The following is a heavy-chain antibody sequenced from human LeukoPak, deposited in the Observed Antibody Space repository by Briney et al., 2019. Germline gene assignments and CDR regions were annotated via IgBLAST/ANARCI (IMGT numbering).Heavy chain of an antibody. CDR3: ARDYTAIIRGFDN. CDR2: IYWNGGST. D-gene: IGHD5-18*01. CDR1: GFTFDDYG. J-gene: IGHJ4*02. Sequence: GGSLRLSCAASGFTFDDYGMSWVRQAPGKGLEWVSGIYWNGGSTGYADSVKGRFTISGDNAKNSLYLQMNSLRAEDTALYYCARDYTAIIRGFDNWGQGTPVTVSS. V-gene: IGHV3-20*04.